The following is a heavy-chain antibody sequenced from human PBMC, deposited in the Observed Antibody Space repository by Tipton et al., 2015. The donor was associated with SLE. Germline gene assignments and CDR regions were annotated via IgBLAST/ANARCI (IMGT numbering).Heavy chain of an antibody. CDR3: ARDPDYGGNSAWLDP. V-gene: IGHV1-69*01. J-gene: IGHJ5*02. CDR1: GGTFSSCA. D-gene: IGHD4-23*01. CDR2: IIPIFGTA. Sequence: QSGAEVKKPGSSVKVSCKASGGTFSSCAISWVRQAPGQGLEWMGGIIPIFGTANYAQKFQGRVTITAGESTSTAYMELSSLRSEDTAAYYCARDPDYGGNSAWLDPWGQGTLVTVSS.